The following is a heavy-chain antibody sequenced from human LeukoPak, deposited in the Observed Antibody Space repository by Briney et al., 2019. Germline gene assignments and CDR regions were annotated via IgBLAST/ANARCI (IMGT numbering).Heavy chain of an antibody. V-gene: IGHV4-59*08. CDR3: ASSWELGSIDY. D-gene: IGHD1-26*01. CDR1: GGSISSYY. CDR2: IYYSGST. Sequence: SETLSLTCTVSGGSISSYYWSWIRQPPGKGLEWIGYIYYSGSTNYNPSLKSRVTISVDTSKNQFSLKLSSVTAADTAVYYCASSWELGSIDYWGQGTLVTVSS. J-gene: IGHJ4*02.